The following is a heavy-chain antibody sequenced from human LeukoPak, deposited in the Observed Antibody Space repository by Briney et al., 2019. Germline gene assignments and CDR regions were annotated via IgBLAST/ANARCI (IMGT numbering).Heavy chain of an antibody. V-gene: IGHV3-7*05. CDR1: GFTFTTYS. J-gene: IGHJ4*02. CDR2: IKQDGSES. Sequence: GGSLRLSCAVSGFTFTTYSMSWVRQAPGKGLEWVANIKQDGSESYYVDSVKGRFTISRDNAKNSLYLQMNSLRAEDTAVYYCARLRFLPTEGYGFDYWGQGTLVTVSS. CDR3: ARLRFLPTEGYGFDY. D-gene: IGHD3-16*01.